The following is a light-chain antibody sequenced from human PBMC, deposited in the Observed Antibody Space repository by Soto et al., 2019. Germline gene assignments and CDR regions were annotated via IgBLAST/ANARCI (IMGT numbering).Light chain of an antibody. CDR2: DAS. V-gene: IGKV3-11*01. CDR1: QSVSSY. J-gene: IGKJ3*01. CDR3: QQLSNYPFT. Sequence: EIVLTQSPATLSLSPGERATLSCRASQSVSSYLAWYQQKPGQAPRLLIYDASNRATGIPARFSGSGSGTDFTFTISSLEPEDVAVYYCQQLSNYPFTFGPGTKVDIK.